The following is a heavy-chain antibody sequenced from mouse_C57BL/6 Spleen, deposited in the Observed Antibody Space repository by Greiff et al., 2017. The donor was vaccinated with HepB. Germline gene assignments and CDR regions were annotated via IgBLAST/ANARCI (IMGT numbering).Heavy chain of an antibody. CDR3: AKGMGTSVFDY. CDR2: IYPGDGDT. V-gene: IGHV1-82*01. D-gene: IGHD2-14*01. J-gene: IGHJ2*01. Sequence: QVQLQQSGPELVKPGASVKISCKASGYAFSSSWMNWVKQRPGKGLEWIGRIYPGDGDTNYNGKFKGKATLTADKSSSTAYMQLSSLTSEDSAVYFCAKGMGTSVFDYWGQGTTLTVSS. CDR1: GYAFSSSW.